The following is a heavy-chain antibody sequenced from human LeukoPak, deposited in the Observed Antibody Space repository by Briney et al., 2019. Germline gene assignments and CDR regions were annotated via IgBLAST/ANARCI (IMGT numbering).Heavy chain of an antibody. V-gene: IGHV3-23*01. Sequence: GGSLRLSCAASGFTFSSYAMSWDRQAPGRGLEWVSAISGSGGSTYYADSVKGRFTISRDNAKNSLYLQMNSLRAEDTAVYYCARDVFSLLNYWGQGTLVTVSS. CDR3: ARDVFSLLNY. J-gene: IGHJ4*02. D-gene: IGHD1-26*01. CDR2: ISGSGGST. CDR1: GFTFSSYA.